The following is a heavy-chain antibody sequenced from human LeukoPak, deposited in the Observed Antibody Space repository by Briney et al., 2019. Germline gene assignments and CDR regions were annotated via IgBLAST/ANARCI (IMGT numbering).Heavy chain of an antibody. J-gene: IGHJ4*02. Sequence: GGSLRLSCAASGFTFSSYEMNWVRQAPGKGLEWVSYISSSGSTIYYADSVKGRFTISRDNAKNSLYLQMNSLRAEDTAVYYCARQTAIAPFDYWGQGTLVIVSS. CDR2: ISSSGSTI. D-gene: IGHD5-18*01. CDR1: GFTFSSYE. V-gene: IGHV3-48*03. CDR3: ARQTAIAPFDY.